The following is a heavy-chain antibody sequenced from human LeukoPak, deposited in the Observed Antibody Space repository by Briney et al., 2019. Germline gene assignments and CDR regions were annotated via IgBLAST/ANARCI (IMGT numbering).Heavy chain of an antibody. J-gene: IGHJ5*02. V-gene: IGHV4-38-2*02. CDR2: IYHTGSA. D-gene: IGHD2-2*01. Sequence: SETLFLTCVVSGYSISSGYQWAWIRQSPGKGLEWIGSIYHTGSAHYSPSLQSRVTISVDTSNNQFSLRLNSVTAADTAVYYCARDPRWLTPDCTSTSCYENYFDPWGQGTLVTVSS. CDR1: GYSISSGYQ. CDR3: ARDPRWLTPDCTSTSCYENYFDP.